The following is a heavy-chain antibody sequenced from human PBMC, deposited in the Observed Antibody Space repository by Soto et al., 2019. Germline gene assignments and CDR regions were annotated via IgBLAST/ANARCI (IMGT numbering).Heavy chain of an antibody. CDR1: GGSFSGYY. CDR2: INHSGST. V-gene: IGHV4-34*01. D-gene: IGHD2-15*01. J-gene: IGHJ6*02. Sequence: SETLSLTCSVYGGSFSGYYWSWIRQPPGKGLEWIGEINHSGSTNYNPSLKSRVTISVDTSKNQFSLKLSSVTAADTAVYYCARGGWSMDVWGRGTTVTVSS. CDR3: ARGGWSMDV.